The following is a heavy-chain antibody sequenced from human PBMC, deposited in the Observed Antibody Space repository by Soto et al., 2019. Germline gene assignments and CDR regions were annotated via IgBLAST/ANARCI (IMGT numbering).Heavy chain of an antibody. CDR2: INSDGSST. CDR3: AREKALYYYYYYGMDV. V-gene: IGHV3-74*01. CDR1: GFTFSSDW. Sequence: PGGSLRLSCADSGFTFSSDWMHWVRQAPGKGLVWVSRINSDGSSTSYADSVKGRFTISRDNAKNTLYLQMNSLRAEDTAVYYCAREKALYYYYYYGMDVWGQGTTVTVSS. D-gene: IGHD3-16*01. J-gene: IGHJ6*02.